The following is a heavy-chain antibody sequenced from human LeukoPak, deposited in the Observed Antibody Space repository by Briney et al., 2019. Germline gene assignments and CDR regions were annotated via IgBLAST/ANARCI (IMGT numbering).Heavy chain of an antibody. D-gene: IGHD3-16*01. CDR1: GFTFSSYG. V-gene: IGHV3-30*02. CDR2: IRYDGSNK. CDR3: AKGGFRGYALYRAFDY. Sequence: GGSLRLSCAASGFTFSSYGMNWVRQAPGKGLEWVAFIRYDGSNKYYADSVKGRFTISRDNSKNTLYLQMNSLRAEDTAVYYCAKGGFRGYALYRAFDYWGQGTLVTVSS. J-gene: IGHJ4*02.